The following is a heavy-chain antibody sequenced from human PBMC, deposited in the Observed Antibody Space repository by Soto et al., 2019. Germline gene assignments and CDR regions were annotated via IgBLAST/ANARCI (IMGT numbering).Heavy chain of an antibody. CDR3: ARVSPGRSSCFDY. V-gene: IGHV4-59*01. D-gene: IGHD6-6*01. J-gene: IGHJ4*02. Sequence: SETLSLTCTVSGGSISSYYWSWIRQPPGKGLEWIGYIYYSGSTNYNPSLKSRVTISVDTSRNQFSLKLSSVTAADTAVYYCARVSPGRSSCFDYWGQGTLVTVSS. CDR1: GGSISSYY. CDR2: IYYSGST.